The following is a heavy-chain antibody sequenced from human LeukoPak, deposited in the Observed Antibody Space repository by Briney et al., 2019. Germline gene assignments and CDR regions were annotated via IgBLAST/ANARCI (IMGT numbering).Heavy chain of an antibody. CDR1: GFTFDDYA. V-gene: IGHV3-9*01. Sequence: PGGSLRLSCAASGFTFDDYAMHWVRQAPGKGLEWVSGISWNSGSIGYADSVKGRFTISRDNAKNSLYLQMNSLRAEDTALYYCAKVISGIAAAGTDYWGQGTLVTVSS. D-gene: IGHD6-13*01. CDR3: AKVISGIAAAGTDY. CDR2: ISWNSGSI. J-gene: IGHJ4*02.